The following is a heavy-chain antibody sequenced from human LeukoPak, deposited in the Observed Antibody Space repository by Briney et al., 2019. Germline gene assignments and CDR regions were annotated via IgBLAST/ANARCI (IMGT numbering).Heavy chain of an antibody. D-gene: IGHD2-21*02. J-gene: IGHJ4*02. V-gene: IGHV3-20*04. Sequence: GGSLRLSCAASGFTFDDYGMSWVRQAPGKGLEWVSGINWNGGSTGYADSVKGRFTISRDNAKNSLYLQMYSLRVEDTAVYYCAREQTRGGDLDYWGQGDLVTVAS. CDR1: GFTFDDYG. CDR2: INWNGGST. CDR3: AREQTRGGDLDY.